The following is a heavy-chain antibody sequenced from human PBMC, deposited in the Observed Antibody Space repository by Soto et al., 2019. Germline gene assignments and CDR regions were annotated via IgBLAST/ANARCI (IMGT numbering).Heavy chain of an antibody. CDR1: GFTFSSYG. D-gene: IGHD2-15*01. V-gene: IGHV3-33*01. Sequence: GGSLRLSCAASGFTFSSYGMHWVRQAPGKGLEWVAVIWYDGSNKYYAESVKGRFTISRDNSKNKLYLQMNSLRAEDTAVYYCARDVGYCSGGSCYDVWGQGT. CDR2: IWYDGSNK. J-gene: IGHJ4*02. CDR3: ARDVGYCSGGSCYDV.